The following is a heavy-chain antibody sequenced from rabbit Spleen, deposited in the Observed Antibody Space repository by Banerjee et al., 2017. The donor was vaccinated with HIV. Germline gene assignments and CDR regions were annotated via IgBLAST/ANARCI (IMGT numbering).Heavy chain of an antibody. CDR2: INAVTGKA. V-gene: IGHV1S45*01. Sequence: QELLVAAGGGLVPPAGFLTLCCKASGFPISNKAVFCWRRQAPGKGLELIASINAVTGKAVYASWAKGRFTFSKTSSTTVTLQMTSLTAADTATYFCARELAGVIGWNFGWWGPGTLVTVS. CDR1: GFPISNKAV. J-gene: IGHJ4*01. CDR3: ARELAGVIGWNFGW. D-gene: IGHD4-1*01.